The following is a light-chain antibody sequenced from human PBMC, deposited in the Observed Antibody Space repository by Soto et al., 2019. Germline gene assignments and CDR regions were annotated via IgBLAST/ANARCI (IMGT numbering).Light chain of an antibody. V-gene: IGLV2-14*01. J-gene: IGLJ1*01. CDR1: SSDVGLYDY. CDR3: SSYTSSSTLYV. CDR2: EVS. Sequence: QSALTQPPSASGSPGQSVTISCTGTSSDVGLYDYVSWYQQHPGKVPKLLIYEVSNRPSGVSNRFSGSKSGNTASLTISGLQAEDEADYYCSSYTSSSTLYVFGTGTKVTVL.